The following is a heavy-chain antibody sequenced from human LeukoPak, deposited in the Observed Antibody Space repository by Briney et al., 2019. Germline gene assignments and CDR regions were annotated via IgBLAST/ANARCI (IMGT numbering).Heavy chain of an antibody. CDR1: GGSISSSSYY. CDR2: IYYSGST. J-gene: IGHJ4*02. CDR3: ARQAGWNDDFDY. Sequence: SETLSPTCTVSGGSISSSSYYWGWIRQPPGKGLEWIGSIYYSGSTYYNPSLKSRVTISVDTSKNQFSLKLSSVTAADTAVYYCARQAGWNDDFDYWGQGTLVTVSS. V-gene: IGHV4-39*01. D-gene: IGHD1-1*01.